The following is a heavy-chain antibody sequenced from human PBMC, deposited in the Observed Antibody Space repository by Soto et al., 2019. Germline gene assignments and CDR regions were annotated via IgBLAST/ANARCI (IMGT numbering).Heavy chain of an antibody. CDR2: ISSSSSTI. V-gene: IGHV3-48*01. CDR1: GFTFSSYS. D-gene: IGHD6-19*01. Sequence: GGSLRLSCAASGFTFSSYSMNWVRQAPGKGLEWVSNISSSSSTIYYADSVKGRFTISRDNAKNSLYLQMNSLRAEDTAVYYCARGGYSSGWPRDTFHYWGQGTLVTVSS. J-gene: IGHJ4*02. CDR3: ARGGYSSGWPRDTFHY.